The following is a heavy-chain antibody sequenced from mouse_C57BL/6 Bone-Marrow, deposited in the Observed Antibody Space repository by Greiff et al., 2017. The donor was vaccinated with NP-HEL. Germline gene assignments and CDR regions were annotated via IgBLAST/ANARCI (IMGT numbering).Heavy chain of an antibody. V-gene: IGHV1-80*01. Sequence: VQLVESGAELVKPGASVKISCKASGYAFSSYWMNWVKQRPGKGLEWIGQIYPGDGDTNYNGKFKGKATLTADKSSSTAYMQLSSLTSEDSAVYFSARREFYYGSSYGYWYFDVWGTGTTVTVSS. J-gene: IGHJ1*03. D-gene: IGHD1-1*01. CDR2: IYPGDGDT. CDR1: GYAFSSYW. CDR3: ARREFYYGSSYGYWYFDV.